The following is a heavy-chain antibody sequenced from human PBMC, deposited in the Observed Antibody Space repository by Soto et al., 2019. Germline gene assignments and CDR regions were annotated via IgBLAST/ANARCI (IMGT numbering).Heavy chain of an antibody. J-gene: IGHJ6*02. Sequence: EVQLLESGGGLVQPGGSLRLSCAASGFTFSSYAMSWVRQAPGKGLEWVSAISGSGGSTYYADSVKGRFTISRDNSKNTLYLQMNSLRAEDTAVYYCAAMVRGVIEYYYYYGMDVWGQGTTVTLSS. V-gene: IGHV3-23*01. CDR1: GFTFSSYA. CDR2: ISGSGGST. D-gene: IGHD3-10*01. CDR3: AAMVRGVIEYYYYYGMDV.